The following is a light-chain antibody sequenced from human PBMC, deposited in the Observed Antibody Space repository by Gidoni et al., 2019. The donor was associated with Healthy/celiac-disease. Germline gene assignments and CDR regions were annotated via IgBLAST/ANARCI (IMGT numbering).Light chain of an antibody. CDR2: DTS. V-gene: IGLV7-46*01. CDR1: TGAVTSGHY. CDR3: LLSYSGARLV. Sequence: QAVLTQEPSLTVSPGGTVTLPCGSSTGAVTSGHYPYWFQQKPGQAPRTLIYDTSNKHAWTPARFSGSLLGGKAALTLSGAQPEDEAEYYCLLSYSGARLVFGGGTKLTVL. J-gene: IGLJ2*01.